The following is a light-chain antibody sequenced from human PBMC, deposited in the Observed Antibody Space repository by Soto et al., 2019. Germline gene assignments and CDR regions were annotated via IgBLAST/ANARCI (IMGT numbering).Light chain of an antibody. Sequence: EIVMTQSPATLSVSPGERTTLSCRASQSLNSNLAWYQQKPGQAPRLLIYGASTRATGIPARLSGSGSETEFTLTISSLRSEDFAVYYCQQYNDWTLTFGGGTKVEIK. CDR2: GAS. V-gene: IGKV3-15*01. J-gene: IGKJ4*01. CDR1: QSLNSN. CDR3: QQYNDWTLT.